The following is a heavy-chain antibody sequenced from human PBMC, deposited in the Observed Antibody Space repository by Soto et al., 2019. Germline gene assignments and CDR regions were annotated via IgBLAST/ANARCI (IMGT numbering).Heavy chain of an antibody. CDR1: GFSLSTSGVG. J-gene: IGHJ4*02. V-gene: IGHV2-5*02. CDR3: AHRHSGPVLYYFDY. Sequence: QITLKESGPTLVKPTQTLTLTCTFSGFSLSTSGVGVGWIRQPPGKALEWLALIYWDDDKRYSPSLKSRLTIPKDTSKNQVVLTMTNMDPVDTATYYCAHRHSGPVLYYFDYWGQGTLVTVSS. D-gene: IGHD1-26*01. CDR2: IYWDDDK.